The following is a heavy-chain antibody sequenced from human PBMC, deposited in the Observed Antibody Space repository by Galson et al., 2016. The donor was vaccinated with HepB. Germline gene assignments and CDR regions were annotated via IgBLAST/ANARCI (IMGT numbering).Heavy chain of an antibody. J-gene: IGHJ3*02. CDR2: VVPVVGTR. D-gene: IGHD3-10*01. Sequence: SVKVSCKASGDTFSSYVISWVRQAPGQGLEWMGSVVPVVGTRNYAQKFQGRVTITADESTSTAYMELSRLRAEDTAVYYCAREGLIGGVLITVRAFDIWGQGTMVTVAS. CDR3: AREGLIGGVLITVRAFDI. V-gene: IGHV1-69*11. CDR1: GDTFSSYV.